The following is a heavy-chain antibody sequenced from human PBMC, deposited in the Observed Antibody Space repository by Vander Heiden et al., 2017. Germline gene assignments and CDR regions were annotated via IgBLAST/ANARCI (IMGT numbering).Heavy chain of an antibody. Sequence: QVKLQQWGAGLLKPSETLSLTCAVYGGSFSGYYWSWIRQPPGKGLEWIGEINHSGSTNYNPSLKSRVTISVDTSKNQFSLKLSSVTAADTAVYYCARGPYCSSTSCYRYYYYGMDVWGQGTTVTVSS. V-gene: IGHV4-34*01. CDR2: INHSGST. CDR1: GGSFSGYY. J-gene: IGHJ6*02. CDR3: ARGPYCSSTSCYRYYYYGMDV. D-gene: IGHD2-2*02.